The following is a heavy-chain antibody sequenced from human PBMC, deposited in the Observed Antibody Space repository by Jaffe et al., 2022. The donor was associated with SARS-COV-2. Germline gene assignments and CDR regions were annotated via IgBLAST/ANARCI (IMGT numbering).Heavy chain of an antibody. D-gene: IGHD3-3*01. CDR2: INHSGST. CDR3: ARGPPHVLRFLEWSSNAFDI. CDR1: GGSFSGYY. J-gene: IGHJ3*02. V-gene: IGHV4-34*01. Sequence: QVQLQQWGAGLLKPSETLSLTCAVYGGSFSGYYWSWIRQPPGKGLEWIGEINHSGSTNYNPSLKSRVTISVDTSKNQFSLKLSSVTAADTAVYYCARGPPHVLRFLEWSSNAFDIWGQGTMVTVSS.